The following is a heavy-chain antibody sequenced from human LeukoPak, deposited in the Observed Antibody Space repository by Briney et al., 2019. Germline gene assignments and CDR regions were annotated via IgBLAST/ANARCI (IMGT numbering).Heavy chain of an antibody. V-gene: IGHV3-23*01. CDR2: ISGSGGST. J-gene: IGHJ5*02. D-gene: IGHD2-2*01. Sequence: PGGSLRLSCAASGFTFSSYAMSWVRQAPGKGLEWVSAISGSGGSTYYADSVKGRFTISRDNSKNTLYLQMNSLRAEDTAVYYCAKDHIVVVPAAMTWFDPWGQGTLVTVSS. CDR3: AKDHIVVVPAAMTWFDP. CDR1: GFTFSSYA.